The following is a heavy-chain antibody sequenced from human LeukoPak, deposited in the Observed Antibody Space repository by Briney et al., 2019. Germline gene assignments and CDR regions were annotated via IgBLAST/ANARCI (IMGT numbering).Heavy chain of an antibody. CDR3: ARHILKSFRRLPNWFDP. Sequence: SSETLSLTCTVSGGSISSSNYYWGWIRQPPGKGPEWIGSSGTSYYNPSLKSRVTISVDTSKNQVSLNLTSVTDADTAVYYCARHILKSFRRLPNWFDPWGQGTLVTVSS. J-gene: IGHJ5*02. V-gene: IGHV4-39*01. D-gene: IGHD4-17*01. CDR2: SGTS. CDR1: GGSISSSNYY.